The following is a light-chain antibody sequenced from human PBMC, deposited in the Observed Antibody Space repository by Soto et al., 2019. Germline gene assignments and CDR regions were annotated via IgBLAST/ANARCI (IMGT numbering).Light chain of an antibody. J-gene: IGKJ5*01. CDR3: QQSYSTPIT. V-gene: IGKV1-39*01. CDR1: QGISSY. Sequence: DIQMTQSPSSLSASVGDRVTITCRASQGISSYLSWYQQKPGKAPKFLIYAASSLQRGVPSRFSGSGSETDFTLTISSLQPEDFATYYCQQSYSTPITFGQGTRLEIK. CDR2: AAS.